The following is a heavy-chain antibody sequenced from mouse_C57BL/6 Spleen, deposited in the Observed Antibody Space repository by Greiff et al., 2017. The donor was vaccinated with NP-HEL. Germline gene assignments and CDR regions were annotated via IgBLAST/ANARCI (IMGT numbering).Heavy chain of an antibody. J-gene: IGHJ3*01. CDR3: ARGIGGETAQAPFAY. CDR1: GFTFSSYA. Sequence: EVKVVESGGGLVKPGGSLKLSCAASGFTFSSYAMSWVRQTPEKRLEWVATISDGGSYTYYPDNVKGRFTISRDNAKNNLYLQMSHLKSEDTAMYYCARGIGGETAQAPFAYWGQGTLVTVSA. D-gene: IGHD3-2*02. CDR2: ISDGGSYT. V-gene: IGHV5-4*03.